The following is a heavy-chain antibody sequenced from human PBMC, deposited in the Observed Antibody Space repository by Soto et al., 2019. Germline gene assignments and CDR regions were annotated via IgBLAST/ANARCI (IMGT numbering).Heavy chain of an antibody. D-gene: IGHD6-13*01. V-gene: IGHV4-31*03. Sequence: QVQLQESGPGLVKPSQTLSLTCTVSGGSISSGGYYWSWIRQHPGKGLEWIGYIYYSGSTYYNPSLKSRVTIEGDPSKNRFPLKRTSVTAADTAVYYCAGVKPLGPAAGLSPAFDIGGQGTMVTVSS. CDR3: AGVKPLGPAAGLSPAFDI. CDR2: IYYSGST. J-gene: IGHJ3*02. CDR1: GGSISSGGYY.